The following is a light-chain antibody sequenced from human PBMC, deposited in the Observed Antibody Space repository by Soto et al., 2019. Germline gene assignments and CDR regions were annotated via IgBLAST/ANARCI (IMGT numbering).Light chain of an antibody. J-gene: IGKJ3*01. V-gene: IGKV3-20*01. Sequence: EIVLTQSPGTLSLSPGERATLSCRASQSVSSSYLAWYQQKPGQAPRLLIYGASSRATGVPDRFSGSGSGTDFTLTISRMEPEDFAVYYCQHYVSSRCTFGPWTKVDIK. CDR2: GAS. CDR1: QSVSSSY. CDR3: QHYVSSRCT.